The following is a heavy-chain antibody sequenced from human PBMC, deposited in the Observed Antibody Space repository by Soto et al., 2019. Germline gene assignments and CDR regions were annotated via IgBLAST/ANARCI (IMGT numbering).Heavy chain of an antibody. D-gene: IGHD6-19*01. J-gene: IGHJ6*02. Sequence: QVQLVQSGAEVKKPGSSVNVSCKASGGTFSSYAITWVRQAPGQGLEWMGGIIPIFGTANYAQKFQGRVTITADESTSTAYVELSSLRSEATAVYYCARGGRGSYSSAPALMDVWGQGTTVTVSS. CDR2: IIPIFGTA. CDR3: ARGGRGSYSSAPALMDV. CDR1: GGTFSSYA. V-gene: IGHV1-69*01.